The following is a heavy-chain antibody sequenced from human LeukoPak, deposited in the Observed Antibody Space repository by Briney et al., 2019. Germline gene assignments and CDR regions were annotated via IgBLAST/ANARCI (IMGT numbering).Heavy chain of an antibody. J-gene: IGHJ4*02. V-gene: IGHV4-59*01. CDR2: IYYGGNT. CDR3: ARGAYTSITIFGVVSFDY. Sequence: SETLSLTCTVSGGSISNYYWTWIRQPPGKGLEWIGYIYYGGNTNYNPSLQSRVTISKDTSKNQFSLKLSSVTAADTAVYYCARGAYTSITIFGVVSFDYWGQGTLVTVP. D-gene: IGHD3-3*01. CDR1: GGSISNYY.